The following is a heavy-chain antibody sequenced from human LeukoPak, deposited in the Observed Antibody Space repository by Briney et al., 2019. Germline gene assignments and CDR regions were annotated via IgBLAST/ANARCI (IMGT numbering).Heavy chain of an antibody. J-gene: IGHJ5*02. CDR1: GFSLNEYG. V-gene: IGHV3-30*03. CDR2: VSYDAGHK. Sequence: GGSLRLSCVGSGFSLNEYGIHWVRQAPGKGLEWVAVVSYDAGHKYYADSVKGRFTISRDTSSDTVSLQMNSLRVEDTAVYYCARDRINMMVLGHDSGLDLWGQGTLVTVSS. CDR3: ARDRINMMVLGHDSGLDL. D-gene: IGHD3-22*01.